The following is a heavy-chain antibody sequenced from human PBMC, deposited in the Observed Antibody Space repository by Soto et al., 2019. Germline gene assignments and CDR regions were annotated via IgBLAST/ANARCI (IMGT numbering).Heavy chain of an antibody. CDR1: GFTVSSNY. Sequence: GGSLRLSCAASGFTVSSNYMNWVRQAPGKGLEWVPVIYSGGSTNYADSVKGRFTISRDNSKNTLYLQMNSLRVEDTAVYYCARVAAGATSYYSGSGYDDPSDIWGQGTMVTVSS. CDR3: ARVAAGATSYYSGSGYDDPSDI. D-gene: IGHD3-22*01. V-gene: IGHV3-53*01. CDR2: IYSGGST. J-gene: IGHJ3*02.